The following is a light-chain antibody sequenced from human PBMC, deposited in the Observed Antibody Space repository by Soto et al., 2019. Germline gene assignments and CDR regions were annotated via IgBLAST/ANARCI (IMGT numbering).Light chain of an antibody. CDR1: QSISSN. CDR3: QRYNDWPLT. J-gene: IGKJ1*01. CDR2: GAS. Sequence: EIVMTQSPATLSVSPGERATLSCRASQSISSNLAWYQQKLGQAPRLLIYGASTRATGISARFSGSGSGTEFTLTISSLQSEDFAVYYCQRYNDWPLTFGQGTKVEIK. V-gene: IGKV3-15*01.